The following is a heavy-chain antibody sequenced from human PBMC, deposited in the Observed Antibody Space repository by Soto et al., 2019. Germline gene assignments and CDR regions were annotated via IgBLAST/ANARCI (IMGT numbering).Heavy chain of an antibody. CDR3: ARDYYDSSGYPYYFDY. V-gene: IGHV3-48*03. CDR1: GFTFSSYE. D-gene: IGHD3-22*01. CDR2: ISSSGSTI. J-gene: IGHJ4*02. Sequence: GGSLRLSCAASGFTFSSYEMNWVRQAPGKGLEWVSYISSSGSTIYYADSVKGRFTISRDNAKNSLYLQMNSLRAEDTAVYYCARDYYDSSGYPYYFDYWGQGTLVTVSS.